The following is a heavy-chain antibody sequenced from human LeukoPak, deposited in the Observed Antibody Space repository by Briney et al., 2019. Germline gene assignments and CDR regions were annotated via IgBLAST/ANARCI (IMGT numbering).Heavy chain of an antibody. V-gene: IGHV4-61*02. D-gene: IGHD3-10*01. Sequence: SETLSPTCTVSGGSISSGSYYWSWIRQPAGKGLEWIGRIYTSGSTNYNPSLKSRVTISVDTSKNQFSLKLSSVTAADTAVYYCARSHYGSGSYYSVGDYWGQGTLVTVSS. J-gene: IGHJ4*02. CDR3: ARSHYGSGSYYSVGDY. CDR1: GGSISSGSYY. CDR2: IYTSGST.